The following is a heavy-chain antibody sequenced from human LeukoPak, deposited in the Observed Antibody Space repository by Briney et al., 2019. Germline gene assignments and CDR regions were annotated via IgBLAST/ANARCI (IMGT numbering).Heavy chain of an antibody. Sequence: AYNGNTNYAQKLQGRVTMTTDTSTSTAYMELRSLRSDDTAVYYCARVQSRFLEWLPYYFDYWGQGTLVTVSS. D-gene: IGHD3-3*01. CDR2: AYNGNT. J-gene: IGHJ4*02. CDR3: ARVQSRFLEWLPYYFDY. V-gene: IGHV1-18*01.